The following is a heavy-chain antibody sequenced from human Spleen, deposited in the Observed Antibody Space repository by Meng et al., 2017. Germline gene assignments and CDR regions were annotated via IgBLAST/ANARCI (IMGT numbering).Heavy chain of an antibody. CDR3: ARDRGYYDSSAH. V-gene: IGHV3-21*01. CDR1: GFTFSSYS. CDR2: ISSSSSYI. J-gene: IGHJ4*02. D-gene: IGHD3-22*01. Sequence: GESLKISCAASGFTFSSYSMNWVRQAPGKGLEWVSSISSSSSYIYYADSVKGRFTISRDNAKNSLYLQMSSLRAEDTAVYYCARDRGYYDSSAHWGQGTLVTVSS.